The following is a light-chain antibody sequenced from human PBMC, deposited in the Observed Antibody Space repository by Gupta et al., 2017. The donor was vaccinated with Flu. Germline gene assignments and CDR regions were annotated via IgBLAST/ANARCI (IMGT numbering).Light chain of an antibody. CDR3: SSYTSSSTSYV. Sequence: SSDVGGYNYVSWYQQHPGKAPKLMIYDVSNRPSGVSNRFSCSKSGNTASLTISGLQAEDEADYYCSSYTSSSTSYVFGTGTKVTVL. J-gene: IGLJ1*01. CDR2: DVS. CDR1: SSDVGGYNY. V-gene: IGLV2-14*04.